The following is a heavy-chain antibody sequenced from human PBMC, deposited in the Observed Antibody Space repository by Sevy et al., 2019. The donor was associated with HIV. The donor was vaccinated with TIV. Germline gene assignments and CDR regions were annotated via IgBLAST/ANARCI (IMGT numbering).Heavy chain of an antibody. Sequence: GESLKISCVASGFTLNSYWMSWVRQAPGKGLEWVSVIYSGGSTYYADSVKGRFTISRDNSKNTLYLQMNSLRAEDTAVYYCARYLTRYYYYYYGMDVWGQGTTVTVSS. CDR1: GFTLNSYW. V-gene: IGHV3-53*01. J-gene: IGHJ6*02. CDR2: IYSGGST. D-gene: IGHD3-3*01. CDR3: ARYLTRYYYYYYGMDV.